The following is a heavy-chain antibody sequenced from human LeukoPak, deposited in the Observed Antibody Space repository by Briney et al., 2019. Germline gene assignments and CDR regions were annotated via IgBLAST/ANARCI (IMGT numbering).Heavy chain of an antibody. V-gene: IGHV3-21*01. CDR1: GFTFSSYS. Sequence: GGSLRLSCAASGFTFSSYSMNWVRQAPGKGLEWVSCISGSSSYIYYADSVKGRFTISRDNSKNTLYLQMNSLRAEDTAVYYCAKGFSGYDSSSIYYYYYYMDVWGKGTTVTTSS. CDR2: ISGSSSYI. CDR3: AKGFSGYDSSSIYYYYYYMDV. J-gene: IGHJ6*03. D-gene: IGHD5-12*01.